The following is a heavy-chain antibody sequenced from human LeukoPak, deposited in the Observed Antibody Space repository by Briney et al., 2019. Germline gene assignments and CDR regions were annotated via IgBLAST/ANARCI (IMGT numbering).Heavy chain of an antibody. V-gene: IGHV3-30*04. CDR3: AKRGFSTSWFVEGYYYYMDV. Sequence: GGSERLSCAASGFTFSSYAMHWLRQAPGKGLDWVSVISYDGSNKYYADSVKGRFTISRDNSQNTLYLQMNSLRAEDTAVYYCAKRGFSTSWFVEGYYYYMDVWGKGTTVTISS. CDR1: GFTFSSYA. D-gene: IGHD6-13*01. J-gene: IGHJ6*03. CDR2: ISYDGSNK.